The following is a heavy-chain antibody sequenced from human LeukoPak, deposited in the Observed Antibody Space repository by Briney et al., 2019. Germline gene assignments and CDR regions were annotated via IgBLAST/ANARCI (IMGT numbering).Heavy chain of an antibody. Sequence: SETPSLTCAVSGGSISSSNWWSWVRQPPGKGLEWIGEIYHSGSTNYNPSLKSRVTISVDKSKNQFSLKLSSVTAADTAVYYCASVLYYYYGMDVWGQGTTVTVSS. D-gene: IGHD2-8*01. CDR1: GGSISSSNW. J-gene: IGHJ6*02. CDR2: IYHSGST. CDR3: ASVLYYYYGMDV. V-gene: IGHV4-4*02.